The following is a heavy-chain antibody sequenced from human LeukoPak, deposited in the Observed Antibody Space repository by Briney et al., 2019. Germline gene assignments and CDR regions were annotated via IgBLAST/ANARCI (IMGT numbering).Heavy chain of an antibody. CDR2: IYYSGST. D-gene: IGHD3-22*01. CDR1: GGSISSSSYY. CDR3: ARVGDSSGYYLEYFQH. J-gene: IGHJ1*01. Sequence: SETLSLTCTVSGGSISSSSYYWGWIRQPPGKGLEWIGSIYYSGSTNYNPSLKSRVTISVDTSKNQFSLKLSSVTAADTAVYYCARVGDSSGYYLEYFQHWGQGTLVTVSS. V-gene: IGHV4-39*07.